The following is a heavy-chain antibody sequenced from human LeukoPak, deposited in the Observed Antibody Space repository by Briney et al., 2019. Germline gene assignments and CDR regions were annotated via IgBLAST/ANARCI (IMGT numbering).Heavy chain of an antibody. Sequence: GGSLRLSCAASGFTFNSYGMHWVRQAPGKGLEWVAVIWYDGSYNYYADSVKGRFTISRDNSKNRLYLQMTRLTAEVTAVYYCAKDLFWDRRTWDYWGQGTLVTVSS. D-gene: IGHD3-16*01. V-gene: IGHV3-33*06. CDR2: IWYDGSYN. CDR1: GFTFNSYG. CDR3: AKDLFWDRRTWDY. J-gene: IGHJ4*02.